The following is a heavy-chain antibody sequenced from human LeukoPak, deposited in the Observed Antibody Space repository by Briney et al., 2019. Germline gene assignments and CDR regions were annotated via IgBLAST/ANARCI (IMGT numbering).Heavy chain of an antibody. CDR2: FDPEDGET. Sequence: ASVKVSCKVSGYTLTELSMHWVRQAPGKGLEWMGGFDPEDGETIYAQKFQGRVTMTEDTSTDTAYMELSSLRSEDTAVYYCATDLVYHGGFDPWGQGTLVTVSS. CDR3: ATDLVYHGGFDP. J-gene: IGHJ5*02. V-gene: IGHV1-24*01. D-gene: IGHD5/OR15-5a*01. CDR1: GYTLTELS.